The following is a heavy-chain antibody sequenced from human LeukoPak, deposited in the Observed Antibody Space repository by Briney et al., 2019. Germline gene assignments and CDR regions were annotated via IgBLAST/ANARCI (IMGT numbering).Heavy chain of an antibody. J-gene: IGHJ5*02. CDR2: ISAYNGNT. CDR3: APRSYGSGSYYNVDRLWFDP. Sequence: ASVKVSCKASGYTFTSYGISWVRQAPGQGLEWMGWISAYNGNTNYAQKFQGRVTMTEDTSTDTAYMELSSLRSEDAAVYYCAPRSYGSGSYYNVDRLWFDPWGQGTLVTVSS. V-gene: IGHV1-18*01. CDR1: GYTFTSYG. D-gene: IGHD3-10*01.